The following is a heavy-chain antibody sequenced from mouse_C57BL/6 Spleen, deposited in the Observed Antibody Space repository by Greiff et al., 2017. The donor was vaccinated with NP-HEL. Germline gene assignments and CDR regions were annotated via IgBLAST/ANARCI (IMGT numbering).Heavy chain of an antibody. CDR2: ISSGGDYI. Sequence: EVQGVESGEGLVKPGGSLKLSCAASGFTFSSYAMSWVRQTPEKRLEWVAYISSGGDYIYYADTVKGRFTISRDNARNTLDLQMSSLKSEDTAMYYGTRDERYDYGSSWAGFAYWGQGTLVTVSA. V-gene: IGHV5-9-1*02. CDR3: TRDERYDYGSSWAGFAY. J-gene: IGHJ3*01. D-gene: IGHD1-1*01. CDR1: GFTFSSYA.